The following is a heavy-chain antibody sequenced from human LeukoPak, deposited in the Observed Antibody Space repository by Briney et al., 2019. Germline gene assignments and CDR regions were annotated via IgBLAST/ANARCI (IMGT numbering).Heavy chain of an antibody. D-gene: IGHD3-16*01. CDR2: ISYDGSNK. CDR3: ARDAALGDNALDI. V-gene: IGHV3-30*03. Sequence: GRSLRLSCAASGFTFSSYGMHWVRQAPGKGLEWVAVISYDGSNKYYADSVKGRFTISRDNSKNTLYLQMNSLRAEDTAVYYCARDAALGDNALDIWGQGTMVTVSS. CDR1: GFTFSSYG. J-gene: IGHJ3*02.